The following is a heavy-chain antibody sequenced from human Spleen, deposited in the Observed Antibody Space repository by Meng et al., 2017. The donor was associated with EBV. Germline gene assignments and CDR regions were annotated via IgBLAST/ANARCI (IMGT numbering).Heavy chain of an antibody. CDR1: GASFGSGGYY. CDR2: ISYTGNT. D-gene: IGHD3-22*01. J-gene: IGHJ4*02. V-gene: IGHV4-30-4*01. CDR3: ARDSPVSHFDF. Sequence: QLPESGPGLFKASQTLSLTCAVSGASFGSGGYYWTWIRQPPGKGLEWIGYISYTGNTDYNPSLKSRVTMSVDTSGNRFSLNLSSVTAADTAVYYCARDSPVSHFDFWGQGTLVTVSS.